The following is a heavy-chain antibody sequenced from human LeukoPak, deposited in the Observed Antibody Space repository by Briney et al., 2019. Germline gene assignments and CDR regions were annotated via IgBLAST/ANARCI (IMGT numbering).Heavy chain of an antibody. V-gene: IGHV3-48*03. CDR3: ARDEDMVATNPSFFDY. CDR2: ISSSGSSI. J-gene: IGHJ4*02. D-gene: IGHD5-12*01. Sequence: GGSLRLSCAASGFTFSRYEMNWVRQAPGKGLEGVSYISSSGSSIYYADSVKGRFTIFRDNAKKSLYLQMKSLRAEDTAVYYCARDEDMVATNPSFFDYWGQGTLVTVSS. CDR1: GFTFSRYE.